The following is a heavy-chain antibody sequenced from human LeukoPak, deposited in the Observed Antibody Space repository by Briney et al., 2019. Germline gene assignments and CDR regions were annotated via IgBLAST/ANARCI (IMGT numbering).Heavy chain of an antibody. V-gene: IGHV3-23*01. CDR1: GFTFNIYA. CDR2: IRGTDGYT. CDR3: ARDLTPVTTATAADY. J-gene: IGHJ4*02. Sequence: GGSLRLSCAASGFTFNIYAMSWIRQAPGKGLEWFSTIRGTDGYTYYADSVKGRFTISRDNSKNTLYLQMNSLRAEDTAVYYCARDLTPVTTATAADYWGQGSLVTVSS. D-gene: IGHD4-17*01.